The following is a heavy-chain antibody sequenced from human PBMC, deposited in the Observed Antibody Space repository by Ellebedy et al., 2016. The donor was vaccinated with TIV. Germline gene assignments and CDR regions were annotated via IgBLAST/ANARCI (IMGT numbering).Heavy chain of an antibody. Sequence: SETLSLTXTVSGGSISSISYYWGWIRQPPGKGLGWIGSIYYSGSTYYNPSLKSRVTISVDTSKNQFSLKLSSVTAADTAVYYCAVKRIAARPGLDYWGQGTLVTVSS. J-gene: IGHJ4*02. V-gene: IGHV4-39*01. CDR2: IYYSGST. CDR1: GGSISSISYY. CDR3: AVKRIAARPGLDY. D-gene: IGHD6-6*01.